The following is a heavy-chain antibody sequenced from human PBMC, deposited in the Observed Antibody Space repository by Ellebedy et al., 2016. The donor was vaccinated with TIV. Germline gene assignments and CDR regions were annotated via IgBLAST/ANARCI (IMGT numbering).Heavy chain of an antibody. CDR2: INPSGGST. V-gene: IGHV1-46*01. CDR3: ARDAPWGTSLAVDY. Sequence: ASVKVSXKASGYTFTSYYIHWVRQAPGQGLEWMGIINPSGGSTTYAQKFQGRVTMTRDRSTSTVYMELSSLRSEDTAVYYCARDAPWGTSLAVDYWGQGTLVTVSS. J-gene: IGHJ4*02. CDR1: GYTFTSYY. D-gene: IGHD3-16*01.